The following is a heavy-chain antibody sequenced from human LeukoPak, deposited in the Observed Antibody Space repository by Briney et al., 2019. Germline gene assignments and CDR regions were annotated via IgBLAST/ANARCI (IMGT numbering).Heavy chain of an antibody. CDR1: GGSISGSDYY. D-gene: IGHD3-16*01. V-gene: IGHV4-39*07. CDR2: IHYTGPT. CDR3: ARGLFGRWSYQSHSPRDY. Sequence: SSETLSLNCTVSGGSISGSDYYWGWIRQPPGRGLELIGSIHYTGPTYYHPSLRSRVNISVDTSKNQFSLKLSSVTAADTAVYYCARGLFGRWSYQSHSPRDYWGQGTLVTVSS. J-gene: IGHJ4*02.